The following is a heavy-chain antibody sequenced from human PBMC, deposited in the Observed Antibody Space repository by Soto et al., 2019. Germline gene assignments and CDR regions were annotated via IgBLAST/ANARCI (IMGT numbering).Heavy chain of an antibody. Sequence: PGGSLRLSRAASGLSVSRYAMSWVRQAPRKGLEWVSAISGSGGRTYYEDTVKGRYTTPRDNAKNTLHQQMESQRPKHTAVYYCATTSPYYYYGMAVWGQGTTLTVSS. V-gene: IGHV3-23*01. J-gene: IGHJ6*02. CDR2: ISGSGGRT. CDR3: ATTSPYYYYGMAV. CDR1: GLSVSRYA.